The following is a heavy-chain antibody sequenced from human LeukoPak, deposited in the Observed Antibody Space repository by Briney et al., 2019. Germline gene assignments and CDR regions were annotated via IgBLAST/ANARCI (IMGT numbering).Heavy chain of an antibody. D-gene: IGHD3-10*01. CDR2: INAGNGNT. V-gene: IGHV1-3*01. CDR1: GYTFTSYA. CDR3: ARVTMVRGVIRAFDI. Sequence: ASVKVSCKASGYTFTSYAMHWVRQAPGQRREWMEWINAGNGNTKYSQKFQGRVTITRDTSASTAYMELSSLRSEDTAVYYCARVTMVRGVIRAFDIWGQGTMVTVSS. J-gene: IGHJ3*02.